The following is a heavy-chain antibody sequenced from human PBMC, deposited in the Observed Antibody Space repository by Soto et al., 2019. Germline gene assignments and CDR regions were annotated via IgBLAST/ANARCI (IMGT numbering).Heavy chain of an antibody. CDR2: IYYSGSA. V-gene: IGHV4-59*08. CDR1: GGSISTYY. Sequence: QVQLQESGPGLVKPSETLSLTCTVSGGSISTYYWSWIRQPPGKGLEWIGWIYYSGSASSNPFLKSRFTMSVDTSKNQFSLKLSSVTATDTAMYFCARHIYGDHDYFDSWGQGTLVTVSS. J-gene: IGHJ4*02. CDR3: ARHIYGDHDYFDS. D-gene: IGHD4-17*01.